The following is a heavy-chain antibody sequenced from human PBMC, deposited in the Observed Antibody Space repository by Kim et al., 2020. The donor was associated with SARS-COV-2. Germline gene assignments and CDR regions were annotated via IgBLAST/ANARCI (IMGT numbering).Heavy chain of an antibody. Sequence: AESLRGRITIPRDTAKNSLYLQMNSLRAEDTSVYYCASPGGNYYYYGMDVWGQGTTVTVSS. D-gene: IGHD3-16*01. V-gene: IGHV3-11*01. J-gene: IGHJ6*02. CDR3: ASPGGNYYYYGMDV.